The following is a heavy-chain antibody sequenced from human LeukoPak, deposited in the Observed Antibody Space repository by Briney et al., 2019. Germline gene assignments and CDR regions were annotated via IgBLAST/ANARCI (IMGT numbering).Heavy chain of an antibody. J-gene: IGHJ4*02. D-gene: IGHD2-21*02. V-gene: IGHV3-21*01. CDR1: GFTFSSYS. Sequence: SGGSLRLSCAASGFTFSSYSMNWVRQAPGKGLEWVSSISSSSSYIYYADSVKGRFTISGDNAKNSLYLQMNSLRAEDTAVYYCAKAPHTLAYCGGDCYSYFDYWGQGTLVTVSS. CDR3: AKAPHTLAYCGGDCYSYFDY. CDR2: ISSSSSYI.